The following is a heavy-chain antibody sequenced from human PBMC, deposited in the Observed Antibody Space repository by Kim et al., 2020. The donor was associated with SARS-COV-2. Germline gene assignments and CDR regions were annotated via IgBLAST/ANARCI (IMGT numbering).Heavy chain of an antibody. D-gene: IGHD3-10*01. CDR3: ARETMVRGVIIPFDY. V-gene: IGHV6-1*01. Sequence: SVTSRITINPDTSKSQFSLQLNSVTPEDTAVYYCARETMVRGVIIPFDYWGQGTLVTVSS. J-gene: IGHJ4*02.